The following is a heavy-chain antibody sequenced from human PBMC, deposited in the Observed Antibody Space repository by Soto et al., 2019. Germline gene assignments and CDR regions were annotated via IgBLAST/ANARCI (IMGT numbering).Heavy chain of an antibody. CDR3: ARDRGIAARPFSNDAFDI. Sequence: ASVKVSCKASGYTFTAYYMHWVRQAPGQGLEWMGWINPNSGGTNYAQRFQGWVTMTRDTSISTAYMELSRLRSDDTAVYYCARDRGIAARPFSNDAFDIWGQGTMVTVSS. V-gene: IGHV1-2*04. CDR2: INPNSGGT. CDR1: GYTFTAYY. J-gene: IGHJ3*02. D-gene: IGHD6-6*01.